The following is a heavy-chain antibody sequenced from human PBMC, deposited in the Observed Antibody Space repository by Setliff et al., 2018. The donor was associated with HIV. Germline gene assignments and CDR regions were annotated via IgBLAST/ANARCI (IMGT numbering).Heavy chain of an antibody. D-gene: IGHD2-15*01. CDR2: IYYSGST. V-gene: IGHV4-59*01. CDR1: GGSISGYY. CDR3: ARFSLLHKNAFDI. J-gene: IGHJ3*02. Sequence: SETLSLTCTVSGGSISGYYWSWMRQPPGKGLEWIGHIYYSGSTNYNPSLKSRVTISVDTSRNQFSLNLSSVTAADTAVYYCARFSLLHKNAFDIWGQGTMVTVSS.